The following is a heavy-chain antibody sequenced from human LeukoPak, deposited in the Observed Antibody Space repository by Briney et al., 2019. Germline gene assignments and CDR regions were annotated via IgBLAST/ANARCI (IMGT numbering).Heavy chain of an antibody. CDR3: ARGLRPFDY. V-gene: IGHV4-34*01. Sequence: SETLSLTCAVYGGSFSGYCWSWIRQPPGKGLEWIGEINHSGSTNYNPSLKSRVTISVDTSKNQFSLKLSSVTAADTAVYYCARGLRPFDYWGRGTLVTVSS. CDR1: GGSFSGYC. D-gene: IGHD4-17*01. CDR2: INHSGST. J-gene: IGHJ4*02.